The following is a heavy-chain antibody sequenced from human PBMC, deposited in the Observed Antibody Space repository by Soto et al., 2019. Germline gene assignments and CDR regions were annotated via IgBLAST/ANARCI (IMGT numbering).Heavy chain of an antibody. Sequence: GGSLRLSCAASGFTFSSYEMNWVRQAPGKGLEWVSYISSSGSTIYYADSVKRRFTISRDNAKNSLYLQMNSLRAEDTAVYYCARVGRFGDAFDIWGQGTMVTVSS. CDR1: GFTFSSYE. D-gene: IGHD3-10*01. CDR3: ARVGRFGDAFDI. J-gene: IGHJ3*02. V-gene: IGHV3-48*03. CDR2: ISSSGSTI.